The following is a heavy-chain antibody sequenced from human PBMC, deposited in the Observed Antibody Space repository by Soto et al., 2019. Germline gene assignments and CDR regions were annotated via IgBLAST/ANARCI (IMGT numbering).Heavy chain of an antibody. CDR2: IYWNDDE. V-gene: IGHV2-5*01. CDR3: ARGLATLPVFAFDV. D-gene: IGHD6-6*01. CDR1: GISLSTSGVG. Sequence: SGPTLVNPTQTLTLTCSLSGISLSTSGVGLGWIRQTPGKALEWLALIYWNDDEHYTPSLKSRLTITKDTSKNQAVLTMTNMDPADTATYYCARGLATLPVFAFDVWGQGTVVTVSS. J-gene: IGHJ3*01.